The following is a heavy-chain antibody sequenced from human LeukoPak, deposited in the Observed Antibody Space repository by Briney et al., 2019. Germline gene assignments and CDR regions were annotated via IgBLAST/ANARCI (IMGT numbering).Heavy chain of an antibody. CDR1: GFTFSSYG. CDR3: ARDEVTTPRD. Sequence: GGSPRLSCAASGFTFSSYGMHWVRQAPGKGLEWVAVMWYDGSNKYYADSVKGRFTISRDNSKNTLYLQMHSLRAEDTAVYYCARDEVTTPRDWGQGTVVTVSS. J-gene: IGHJ4*02. D-gene: IGHD4-17*01. CDR2: MWYDGSNK. V-gene: IGHV3-33*01.